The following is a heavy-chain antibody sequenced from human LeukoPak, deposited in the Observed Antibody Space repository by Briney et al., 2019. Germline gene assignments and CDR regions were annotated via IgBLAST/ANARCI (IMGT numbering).Heavy chain of an antibody. Sequence: GGSLRLSCAASRFTFSTYSMNWVRQAPGKGLEWVSSISSSSSYIYYADSVKGRSTISRDNAKNSLYLQMNSLRAEDTAVYYCAREAGAFDIWGQGTMVTVSS. V-gene: IGHV3-21*01. CDR3: AREAGAFDI. CDR2: ISSSSSYI. J-gene: IGHJ3*02. CDR1: RFTFSTYS.